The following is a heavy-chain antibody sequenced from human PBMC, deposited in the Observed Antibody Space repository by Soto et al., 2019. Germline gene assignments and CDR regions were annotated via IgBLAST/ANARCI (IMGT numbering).Heavy chain of an antibody. CDR1: GYTFTNYA. D-gene: IGHD3-10*01. J-gene: IGHJ4*02. CDR3: ARGIWTMTRGAYYFDS. Sequence: ASVKVSCKASGYTFTNYAMQWVRQAPGQRLEWMGWINAGNGNTKYSQNFQGRVTITRDTSASTAYMELSSLISDDAAVYYCARGIWTMTRGAYYFDSWGQGTLVPSPQ. V-gene: IGHV1-3*01. CDR2: INAGNGNT.